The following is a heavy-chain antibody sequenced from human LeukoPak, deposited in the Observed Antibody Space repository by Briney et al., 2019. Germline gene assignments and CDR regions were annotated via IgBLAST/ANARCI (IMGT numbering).Heavy chain of an antibody. Sequence: PSETLSLTCAVYGGSFSGYYWSWSRQPPGKGLEWIGEINHSGSTNYNPSLKSRVTISVDTSKNPFSLKLSSVTAADTAVYYFARGSPIQLWADAFDIWGQGTMVTVSS. J-gene: IGHJ3*02. CDR3: ARGSPIQLWADAFDI. D-gene: IGHD5-18*01. V-gene: IGHV4-34*01. CDR2: INHSGST. CDR1: GGSFSGYY.